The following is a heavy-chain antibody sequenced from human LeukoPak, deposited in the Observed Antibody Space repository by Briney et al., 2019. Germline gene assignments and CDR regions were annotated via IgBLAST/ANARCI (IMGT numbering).Heavy chain of an antibody. V-gene: IGHV3-48*02. Sequence: GGSLRLSCAASGFIFTSYSMNWVRQAPGKGLEWVSYISSSNSTIHYADSVKGRFTISRDNAKNSLSLQVNSLRDEDTAVYYCTRDRSTYGYDYWGQGTLVIVSS. J-gene: IGHJ4*02. CDR1: GFIFTSYS. CDR3: TRDRSTYGYDY. D-gene: IGHD5-18*01. CDR2: ISSSNSTI.